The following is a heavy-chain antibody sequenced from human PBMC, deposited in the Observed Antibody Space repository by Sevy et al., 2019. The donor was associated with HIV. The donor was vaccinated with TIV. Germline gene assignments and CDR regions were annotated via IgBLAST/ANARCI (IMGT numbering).Heavy chain of an antibody. D-gene: IGHD6-13*01. Sequence: GGSLRLSCAASGFTFNSYAMTWVRQAPGKGLEWVSTISGSADSTYYADSVKGRFTISRDNSKNTLYLQMNSLRADDTAVYYCAKRPGSSNWYDFDYWGQGTLVTVSS. CDR1: GFTFNSYA. J-gene: IGHJ4*02. CDR2: ISGSADST. CDR3: AKRPGSSNWYDFDY. V-gene: IGHV3-23*01.